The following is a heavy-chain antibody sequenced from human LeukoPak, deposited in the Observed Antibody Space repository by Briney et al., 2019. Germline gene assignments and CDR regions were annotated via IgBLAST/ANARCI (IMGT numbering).Heavy chain of an antibody. CDR3: AREYYYDSSGYHDAFDI. Sequence: SETLSLTCAVYGGSFSGYYWSWIRQPPGKGLEWIGEINHSGSTNYNPSLKSRVTISVDTSKNQFSLKLSSVTAADTAVYYCAREYYYDSSGYHDAFDIWGQGTMVTVSS. V-gene: IGHV4-34*01. CDR2: INHSGST. D-gene: IGHD3-22*01. J-gene: IGHJ3*02. CDR1: GGSFSGYY.